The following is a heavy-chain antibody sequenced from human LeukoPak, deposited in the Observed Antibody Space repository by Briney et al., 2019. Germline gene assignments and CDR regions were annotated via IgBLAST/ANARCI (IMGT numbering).Heavy chain of an antibody. V-gene: IGHV3-48*03. J-gene: IGHJ6*02. CDR1: GFTLSYYE. Sequence: GGSLRLSCAASGFTLSYYEMNWVRQAPGKGLEWVSYISRSGSTIYYADSVKGRFTISRDNAKNSLYLQMNSLRAEDTAVYYCASAILTGYEGWDYYYHMDVWGQGTTVTVSS. CDR2: ISRSGSTI. D-gene: IGHD3-9*01. CDR3: ASAILTGYEGWDYYYHMDV.